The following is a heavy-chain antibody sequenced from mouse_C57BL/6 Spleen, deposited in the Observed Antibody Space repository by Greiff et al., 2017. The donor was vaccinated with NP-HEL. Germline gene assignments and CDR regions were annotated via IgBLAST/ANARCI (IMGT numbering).Heavy chain of an antibody. V-gene: IGHV1-64*01. CDR3: ARLFYDYPYYFDY. D-gene: IGHD2-4*01. CDR2: IHPNSGST. CDR1: GYTFTSYW. Sequence: VQLQQSGAELVKPGASVKLSCKASGYTFTSYWMHWVKQRPGQGLEWIGMIHPNSGSTNYNEKFKSKATLTVDKSSSTAYMQLSSLTSEDSAVYYCARLFYDYPYYFDYWGQGTTLTVSS. J-gene: IGHJ2*01.